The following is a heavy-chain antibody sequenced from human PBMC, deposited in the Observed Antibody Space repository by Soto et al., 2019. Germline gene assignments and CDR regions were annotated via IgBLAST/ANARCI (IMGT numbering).Heavy chain of an antibody. J-gene: IGHJ6*02. D-gene: IGHD2-8*01. CDR3: AKNGQPPYYYYGLEV. CDR2: ISGYNGDT. CDR1: GYTFSRYG. V-gene: IGHV1-18*01. Sequence: QGQLVQSGPEAKKPGASVKVSCKASGYTFSRYGISWVRQAPGQGLEWMGWISGYNGDTKYAQKVQGRVTMTIDTSTYTVYMELRSLTSDDTAIYYCAKNGQPPYYYYGLEVWGQGTTVTVSS.